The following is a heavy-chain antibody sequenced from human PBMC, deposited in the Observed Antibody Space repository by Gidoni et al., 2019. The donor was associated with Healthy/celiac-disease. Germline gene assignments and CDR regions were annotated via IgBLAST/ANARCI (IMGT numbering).Heavy chain of an antibody. CDR2: IIPILGIA. CDR3: ASGSSSSWSAHFDY. CDR1: GGTFSSYT. Sequence: QVQLVQSGAEVKKPGSSVKVSCKASGGTFSSYTISWVRQAPGQGLEWMGRIIPILGIANYAQKFQGRVTITADKSTSTAYMVLSSLRSEDTAVYYCASGSSSSWSAHFDYWGQGTLVTVSS. V-gene: IGHV1-69*02. D-gene: IGHD6-13*01. J-gene: IGHJ4*02.